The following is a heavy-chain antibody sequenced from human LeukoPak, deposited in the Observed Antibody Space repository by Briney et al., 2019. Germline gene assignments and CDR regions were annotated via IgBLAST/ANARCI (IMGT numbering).Heavy chain of an antibody. Sequence: GGSLRLSCAASGFTFSSYWMSWVRQAPGKVLEWVANIKQDGSQKYYVDSVKGRFTISRDNANNLLYLQMNSLRAEDTAVYYCARGSFAARWDWGQGTLVTVSS. CDR1: GFTFSSYW. V-gene: IGHV3-7*01. J-gene: IGHJ4*02. CDR2: IKQDGSQK. CDR3: ARGSFAARWD. D-gene: IGHD6-6*01.